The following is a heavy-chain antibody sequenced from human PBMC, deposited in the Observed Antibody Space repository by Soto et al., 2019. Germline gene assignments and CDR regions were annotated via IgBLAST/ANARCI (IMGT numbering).Heavy chain of an antibody. CDR3: ARHLYYYDSSGYYVYYYGMDV. D-gene: IGHD3-22*01. Sequence: PSETLSLTCTVSGGSISSSSYYWGWIRQPPGKGLEWIGSIYYSGSTYYNPSLKSRVTISVDTSKNQFSLKLSSVTAADTAVYYCARHLYYYDSSGYYVYYYGMDVWGQGTTVTVSS. CDR1: GGSISSSSYY. CDR2: IYYSGST. V-gene: IGHV4-39*01. J-gene: IGHJ6*02.